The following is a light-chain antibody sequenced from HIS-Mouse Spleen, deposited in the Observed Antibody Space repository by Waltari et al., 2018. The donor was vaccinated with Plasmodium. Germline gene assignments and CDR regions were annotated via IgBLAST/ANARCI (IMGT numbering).Light chain of an antibody. V-gene: IGLV2-14*03. Sequence: QSALTQPASVSGSPGQSITISCPGTSRAVGGYHYVSWYQQHPGKAPKLMIYDVSNRPSGVSNRFSGSKSGNTASLTISGLQAEDEADYYCSSYTSSSTLNYVFGTGTKVTVL. CDR2: DVS. CDR1: SRAVGGYHY. CDR3: SSYTSSSTLNYV. J-gene: IGLJ1*01.